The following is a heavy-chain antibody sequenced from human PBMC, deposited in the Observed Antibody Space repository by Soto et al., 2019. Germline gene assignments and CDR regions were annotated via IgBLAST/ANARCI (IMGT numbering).Heavy chain of an antibody. D-gene: IGHD1-26*01. CDR1: GFTFSSYA. CDR2: ISGSGGST. V-gene: IGHV3-23*01. J-gene: IGHJ4*02. CDR3: AKTPIVGATRPYYFDY. Sequence: PGGSLRLSCAASGFTFSSYAMSWVRQAPGKGLEWVSAISGSGGSTYYADSVKGRFTISRDNSKNTLYLQMNSLRAEDTAVYYCAKTPIVGATRPYYFDYWGQGTLVTVSS.